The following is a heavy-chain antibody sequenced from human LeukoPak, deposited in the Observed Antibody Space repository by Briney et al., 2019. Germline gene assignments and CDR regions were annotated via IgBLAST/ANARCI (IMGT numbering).Heavy chain of an antibody. J-gene: IGHJ4*02. V-gene: IGHV4-34*01. Sequence: SETLSLTCAVYGGSFNGYYWSWIRQPPGKGLEWIGEINHSGSTNYNPSLKSRVTISVDTSKNQFSLRLSSVTAADTAVYYCARAQLATIAVAAIDYWGQGTLVTVSS. D-gene: IGHD6-19*01. CDR2: INHSGST. CDR1: GGSFNGYY. CDR3: ARAQLATIAVAAIDY.